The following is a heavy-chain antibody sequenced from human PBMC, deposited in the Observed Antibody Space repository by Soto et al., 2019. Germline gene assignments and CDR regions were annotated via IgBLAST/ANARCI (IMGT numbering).Heavy chain of an antibody. V-gene: IGHV3-23*01. CDR3: AKVFFHDHYDRSGQHPWCFDP. CDR1: GFTFSSYA. Sequence: PGGSLRLSCAASGFTFSSYAMSWVRQAPGKGLEWVSAISGSGGSTYYADSVKGRFTISRDNSKNTLYLQMNSLRAEDTAVYYCAKVFFHDHYDRSGQHPWCFDPWGQGPLVTVS. D-gene: IGHD3-22*01. J-gene: IGHJ5*02. CDR2: ISGSGGST.